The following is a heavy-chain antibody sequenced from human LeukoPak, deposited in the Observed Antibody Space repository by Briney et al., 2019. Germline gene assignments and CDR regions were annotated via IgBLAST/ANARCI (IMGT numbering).Heavy chain of an antibody. J-gene: IGHJ3*02. D-gene: IGHD2-2*01. CDR2: IFHSGST. V-gene: IGHV4-30-2*01. CDR1: GASVSSGGYS. CDR3: ARGGRYCSSTSCSVGAFDI. Sequence: PSQTLSLTCAVSGASVSSGGYSRSWVRQPPGKGLGWIGYIFHSGSTYYNPSLKSRVTVSIDRPKNQFSLRLSSVTAADTAMYYCARGGRYCSSTSCSVGAFDIWGQGTMVTVSS.